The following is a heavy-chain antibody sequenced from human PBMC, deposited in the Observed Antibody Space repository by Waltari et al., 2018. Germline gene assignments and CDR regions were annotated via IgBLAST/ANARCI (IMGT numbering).Heavy chain of an antibody. CDR3: ARGCSRWPVPQDY. Sequence: QVQLVESGGGLVKPGGSLRLSCAASGFSFSDHYMNWIRQAPGKGREVVSYISYSGRTVYNADSVRVRFTISRDNSKNSLYLQINSLGAEDTAVYYCARGCSRWPVPQDYWGQGTLVTVSS. CDR2: ISYSGRTV. D-gene: IGHD6-13*01. V-gene: IGHV3-11*04. CDR1: GFSFSDHY. J-gene: IGHJ4*02.